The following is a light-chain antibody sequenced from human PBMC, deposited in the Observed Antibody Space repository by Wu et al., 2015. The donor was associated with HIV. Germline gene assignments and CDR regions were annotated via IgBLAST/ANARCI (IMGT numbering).Light chain of an antibody. V-gene: IGKV3-20*01. J-gene: IGKJ4*01. CDR3: QQYGNSPLT. CDR1: QSVSSNY. Sequence: LSCRASQSVSSNYLAWYQXKPGQAPRLLIYGATSRATGIPDRFSASGSGADFTLTITRLESEDFAVYFCQQYGNSPLTFGGGTRVEIK. CDR2: GAT.